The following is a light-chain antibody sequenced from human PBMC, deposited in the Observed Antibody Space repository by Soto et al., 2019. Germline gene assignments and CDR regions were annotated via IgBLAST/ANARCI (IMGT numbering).Light chain of an antibody. J-gene: IGKJ2*01. V-gene: IGKV1-5*01. Sequence: DIQMTQSPSTLSSSVGYRVTITCRSSQSISSWLAWYQQKPGKAPKLLIYDASSLESGVPSRFSGSGSGTEFTLTISSLQPDDFETYYCQQYNSDSYTFGQGTKVDIK. CDR3: QQYNSDSYT. CDR1: QSISSW. CDR2: DAS.